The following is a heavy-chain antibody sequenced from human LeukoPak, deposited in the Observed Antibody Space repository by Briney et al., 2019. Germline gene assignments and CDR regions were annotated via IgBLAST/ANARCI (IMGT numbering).Heavy chain of an antibody. CDR1: GFTFTSYW. CDR3: AIYPLAYCRGGSGYSDAFDI. Sequence: GGSLRLSCAASGFTFTSYWRQWVRHAPGKGLVWVSRINSDGSSTIYADCVNGRFTISRDNAKKTLYLQMNSLRAEDTGVYYCAIYPLAYCRGGSGYSDAFDICGQGTMVTVSS. CDR2: INSDGSST. J-gene: IGHJ3*02. D-gene: IGHD2-15*01. V-gene: IGHV3-74*01.